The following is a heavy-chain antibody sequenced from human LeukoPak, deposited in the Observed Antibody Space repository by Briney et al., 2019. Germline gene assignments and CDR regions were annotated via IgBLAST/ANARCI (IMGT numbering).Heavy chain of an antibody. V-gene: IGHV3-74*01. Sequence: LCLSSDGSAFATTGSWMDWDRQAAGKGLGWVTCIKTYGSRISNADSMTSRLTISRDNAKNTQDPQMNSLRAEDTAVYYCSRSMGEGGQGTLVTVSS. J-gene: IGHJ4*02. D-gene: IGHD3-16*01. CDR3: SRSMGE. CDR1: AFATTGSW. CDR2: IKTYGSRI.